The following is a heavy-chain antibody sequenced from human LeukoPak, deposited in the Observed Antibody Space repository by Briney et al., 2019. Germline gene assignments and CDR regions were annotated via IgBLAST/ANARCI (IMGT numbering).Heavy chain of an antibody. CDR3: ARDGHGQYSSGWFEAWFDP. D-gene: IGHD6-19*01. V-gene: IGHV1-2*02. CDR1: GYTFTGYY. J-gene: IGHJ5*02. Sequence: GASVKVSCKASGYTFTGYYMHWVRQAPGQGLEWMGWINPNSGGTNYAQKFQGRVTMTRDTSISTAYMELSRLRSDDTAVYYCARDGHGQYSSGWFEAWFDPWGQETLVTVYS. CDR2: INPNSGGT.